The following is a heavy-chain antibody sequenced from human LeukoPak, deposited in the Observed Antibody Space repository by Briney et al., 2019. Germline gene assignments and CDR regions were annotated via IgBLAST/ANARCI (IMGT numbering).Heavy chain of an antibody. CDR2: INHSGST. J-gene: IGHJ4*02. CDR3: ARRGDFWSGYYRH. Sequence: PSETLCLTCAVYGGSFSGYYWSWIRQPPGKGLEWIGEINHSGSTNYNPSLKSRVTISVDTSKNQFSLKLSSVTAADTAVYYCARRGDFWSGYYRHWGQGTLVTVSS. CDR1: GGSFSGYY. D-gene: IGHD3-3*01. V-gene: IGHV4-34*01.